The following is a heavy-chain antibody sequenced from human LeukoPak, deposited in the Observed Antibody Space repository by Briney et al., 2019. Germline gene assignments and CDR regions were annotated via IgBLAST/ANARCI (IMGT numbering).Heavy chain of an antibody. CDR2: INTDGSST. CDR1: GFTFTSYW. Sequence: GGSLRLSCAASGFTFTSYWMHWVPQAPGKGLVWLSRINTDGSSTSYADSVKGRFTISRDNAKNTLYLHMSNLRAEDTAVYFCARDFRQDYGDYSWVYWGQGTLVTVSS. J-gene: IGHJ4*02. V-gene: IGHV3-74*01. CDR3: ARDFRQDYGDYSWVY. D-gene: IGHD4-17*01.